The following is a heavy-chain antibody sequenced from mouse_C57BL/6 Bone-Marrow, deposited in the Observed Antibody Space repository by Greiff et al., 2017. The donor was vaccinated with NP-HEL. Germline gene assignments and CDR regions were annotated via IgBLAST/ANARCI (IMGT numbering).Heavy chain of an antibody. V-gene: IGHV1-63*01. CDR1: GYTFTNYW. D-gene: IGHD4-1*01. J-gene: IGHJ2*01. CDR2: IYPGGGYT. CDR3: ARSWPNPLDY. Sequence: LQESGAELVRPGTSVKMSCKASGYTFTNYWIGWAKQRPGHGLEWIGDIYPGGGYTNYNEKFKGKATLTADKSSSTAYMQFSSLTSEDSAIYYCARSWPNPLDYWGQGTTLTVSS.